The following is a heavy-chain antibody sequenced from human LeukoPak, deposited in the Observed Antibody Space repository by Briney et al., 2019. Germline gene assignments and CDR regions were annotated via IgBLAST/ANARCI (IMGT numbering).Heavy chain of an antibody. CDR2: VSYDGTDK. CDR1: GFTFSSYA. Sequence: PGGSPRLSCAASGFTFSSYAIHWVRQAPGKGLEWVAGVSYDGTDKYYADSVKGRFSISRDNSKNTLFLQMNSLKPEDTAVFYCARVGHILGAKLDYWGQGTLVTVSS. D-gene: IGHD1-26*01. J-gene: IGHJ4*02. V-gene: IGHV3-30*04. CDR3: ARVGHILGAKLDY.